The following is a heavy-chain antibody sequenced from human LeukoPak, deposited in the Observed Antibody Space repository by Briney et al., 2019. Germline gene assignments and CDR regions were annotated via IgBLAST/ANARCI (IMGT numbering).Heavy chain of an antibody. CDR1: GFTFDDYA. CDR2: ISWNSGSI. Sequence: GRSLRLSCAASGFTFDDYAMHWVRQAPGKGLEWVSGISWNSGSIGYADSVKGRFTISRDNAKNSLYLQMNSLRAEDMALYYCAKDSLKGSSGPMNYWGQGTLVTVSS. V-gene: IGHV3-9*03. D-gene: IGHD6-19*01. CDR3: AKDSLKGSSGPMNY. J-gene: IGHJ4*02.